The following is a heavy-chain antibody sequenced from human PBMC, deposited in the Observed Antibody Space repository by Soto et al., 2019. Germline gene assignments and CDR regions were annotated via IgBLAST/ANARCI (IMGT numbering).Heavy chain of an antibody. V-gene: IGHV3-74*01. CDR2: INGDGSST. J-gene: IGHJ5*02. CDR1: GFTFSIYW. Sequence: LRLSCAASGFTFSIYWMHWVRQAPGKGLVWVSRINGDGSSTSYADSVKGRFTISRDNAKNTLYLQMNSLRAEDTGVYYCARAFYDFWSGYLWFDPWGQGTLVTVSS. D-gene: IGHD3-3*01. CDR3: ARAFYDFWSGYLWFDP.